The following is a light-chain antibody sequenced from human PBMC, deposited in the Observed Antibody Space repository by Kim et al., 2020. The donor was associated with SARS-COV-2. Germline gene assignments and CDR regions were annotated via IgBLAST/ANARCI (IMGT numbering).Light chain of an antibody. Sequence: SSELTQDPAVSVALGQTVTITCQGDSLRHYYASWYQQKPGQAPQLVIYGKNSRPSGIPDRFPGSSSGNTASLTITGAQAEDEADYYCNSRDNSGYYVVFGGGTQLTVL. CDR3: NSRDNSGYYVV. CDR2: GKN. J-gene: IGLJ2*01. CDR1: SLRHYY. V-gene: IGLV3-19*01.